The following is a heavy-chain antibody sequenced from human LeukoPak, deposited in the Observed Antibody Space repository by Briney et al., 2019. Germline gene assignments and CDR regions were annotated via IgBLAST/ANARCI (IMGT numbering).Heavy chain of an antibody. V-gene: IGHV3-23*01. J-gene: IGHJ6*03. CDR2: ISGSGRNT. CDR3: AKGRGGNYMDV. CDR1: GFTFSNAW. Sequence: GGSLRLSCAASGFTFSNAWMSWVRQAPGKGLEWVSVISGSGRNTYYADSVKGRFTISRDNSKNTVYLQMNSLRGEDTAVYYCAKGRGGNYMDVWGKGTTVTVSS. D-gene: IGHD3-10*01.